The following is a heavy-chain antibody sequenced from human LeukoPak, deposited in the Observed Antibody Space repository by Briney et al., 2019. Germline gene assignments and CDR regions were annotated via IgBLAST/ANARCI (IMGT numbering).Heavy chain of an antibody. CDR1: GSIFTSYW. D-gene: IGHD6-13*01. CDR3: ARLGSSWSTEYFQH. J-gene: IGHJ1*01. V-gene: IGHV5-51*01. CDR2: IYPGDSDT. Sequence: GESLQISCKGSGSIFTSYWIGWVRQLPGKGLEWMGIIYPGDSDTRYSPSFQGQVTISADKSISTAYLQWSSLKASDTAMYYCARLGSSWSTEYFQHWGQGTLVTVSS.